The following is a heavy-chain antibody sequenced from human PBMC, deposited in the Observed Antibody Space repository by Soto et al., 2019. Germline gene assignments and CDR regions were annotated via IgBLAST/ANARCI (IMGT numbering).Heavy chain of an antibody. J-gene: IGHJ5*02. D-gene: IGHD3-16*01. CDR3: ARVGPGFNSVSCSRGGGCDP. V-gene: IGHV4-38-2*01. CDR2: IHHTGVT. Sequence: SETLSLTCAVSGYSITRGYYWGWIRQPPGKGLEWMGTIHHTGVTYYNPPLKSRVSMSIDTSRNQFSLRLSSVTAADTAVHYFARVGPGFNSVSCSRGGGCDPGGQGTLGTGSA. CDR1: GYSITRGYY.